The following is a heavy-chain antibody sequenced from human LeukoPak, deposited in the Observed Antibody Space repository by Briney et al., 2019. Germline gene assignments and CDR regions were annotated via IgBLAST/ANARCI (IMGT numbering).Heavy chain of an antibody. CDR3: ARETTAGSRNSNYYYYMDV. CDR1: GFTFSSYS. CDR2: ISSSSSTI. V-gene: IGHV3-48*04. J-gene: IGHJ6*03. D-gene: IGHD1-1*01. Sequence: PGGSLRLSCAASGFTFSSYSMNWVRQAPGKGLEWVSYISSSSSTIYYADSVQGRFTISRDNAKNSLYLQMNSLRAEDTAVYYCARETTAGSRNSNYYYYMDVWGKGTTVTVSS.